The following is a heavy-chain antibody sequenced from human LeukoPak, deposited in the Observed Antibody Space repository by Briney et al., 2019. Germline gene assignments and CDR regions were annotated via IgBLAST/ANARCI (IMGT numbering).Heavy chain of an antibody. V-gene: IGHV3-30-3*01. Sequence: GGSLRLSCAASGFTFSSYAMHWVRQAPGKGLEWVAVISYDGNDKYYADSVKGRFTISRDNSKNTLHLQMNSLRADDTAVYYSAREGREYYFDYWGQGTLVTVSS. CDR2: ISYDGNDK. CDR1: GFTFSSYA. CDR3: AREGREYYFDY. J-gene: IGHJ4*02.